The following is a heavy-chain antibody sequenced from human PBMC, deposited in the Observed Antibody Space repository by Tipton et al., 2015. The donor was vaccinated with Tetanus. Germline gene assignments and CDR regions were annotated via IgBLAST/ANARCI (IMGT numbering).Heavy chain of an antibody. D-gene: IGHD3-9*01. CDR3: ARAKRPHDILTGYDLSLLGYGMDV. Sequence: SLRLSCAASGFTFSSYAMHWVRQAPGKGLERVAVISYDGSNKYYADSVKGRFTISRDNSKNTLYLQMNSLRAEDTAVYYCARAKRPHDILTGYDLSLLGYGMDVWGQGTTVTVSS. V-gene: IGHV3-30-3*01. J-gene: IGHJ6*02. CDR2: ISYDGSNK. CDR1: GFTFSSYA.